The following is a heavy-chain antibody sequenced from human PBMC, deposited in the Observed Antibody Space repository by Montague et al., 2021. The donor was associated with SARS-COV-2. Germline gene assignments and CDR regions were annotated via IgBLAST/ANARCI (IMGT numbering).Heavy chain of an antibody. J-gene: IGHJ4*02. CDR2: ISYDGSNK. D-gene: IGHD3-10*01. Sequence: SLSLSFSASGFPFSSYAMHWVRQAPGKGLEWVAVISYDGSNKYYADSVKGRFTISRDNSKNTLYLQMNSLRAEDTAVYYCAAVLLHSFDYWGQGTLVTVSS. CDR3: AAVLLHSFDY. CDR1: GFPFSSYA. V-gene: IGHV3-30*04.